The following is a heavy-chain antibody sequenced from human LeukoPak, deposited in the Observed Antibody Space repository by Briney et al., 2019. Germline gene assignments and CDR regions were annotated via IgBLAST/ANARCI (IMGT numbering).Heavy chain of an antibody. CDR1: GFTFSSYG. Sequence: PGGSLRLSCAASGFTFSSYGMHWVRQAPGKGLEWVALISYDGSHKYFADSVKGRFTISRDNSKDTLYLQMNSLRAEDTAVYYCARFGLSSQRQKRITMTPHAFDIWGQGTMVTVSS. J-gene: IGHJ3*02. V-gene: IGHV3-30*03. CDR2: ISYDGSHK. CDR3: ARFGLSSQRQKRITMTPHAFDI. D-gene: IGHD3-22*01.